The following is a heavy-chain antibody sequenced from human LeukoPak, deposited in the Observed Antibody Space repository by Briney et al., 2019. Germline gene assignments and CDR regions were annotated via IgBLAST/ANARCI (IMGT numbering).Heavy chain of an antibody. V-gene: IGHV4-4*07. Sequence: PSETLSLTCTVSGGSISGYYWNWIRQSAGKGLEFIGRIFSSGSTDDNPSLKSRVTMSVDTSKNQLSLRLSSVTAADTAVYYCARVLSGSNFDYWGQGTLVTVSS. D-gene: IGHD3-22*01. CDR2: IFSSGST. CDR1: GGSISGYY. J-gene: IGHJ4*02. CDR3: ARVLSGSNFDY.